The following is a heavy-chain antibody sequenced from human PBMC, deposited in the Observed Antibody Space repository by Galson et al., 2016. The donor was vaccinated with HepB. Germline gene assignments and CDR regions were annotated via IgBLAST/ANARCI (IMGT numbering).Heavy chain of an antibody. Sequence: QSGAEVKKPGESLKISCKGSGYSFTHYWIAWVRQMPGKGLEWLGIIFPGDSDTRYSPSFQGQFTMSADKSISTAYLQWSSLKASDTAMFYCARAAGLGELSYFDYWGQGTLVTVSS. J-gene: IGHJ4*02. CDR3: ARAAGLGELSYFDY. CDR2: IFPGDSDT. D-gene: IGHD3-10*01. CDR1: GYSFTHYW. V-gene: IGHV5-51*01.